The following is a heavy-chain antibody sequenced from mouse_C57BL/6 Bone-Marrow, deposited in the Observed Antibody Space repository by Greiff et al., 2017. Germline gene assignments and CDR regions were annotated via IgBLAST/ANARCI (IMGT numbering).Heavy chain of an antibody. D-gene: IGHD2-12*01. V-gene: IGHV5-9-1*02. CDR1: GFTFSSYA. J-gene: IGHJ3*01. Sequence: EVQGVESGEGLVKPGGSLKLSCAASGFTFSSYAMSWVRQTPEKRLEWVAYISSGGDYIYYADTVKGRFTISRDNARNTLDLQMSSLKSEDTAMYYCTRDVTTEGFAYWGQGTLVTVSA. CDR2: ISSGGDYI. CDR3: TRDVTTEGFAY.